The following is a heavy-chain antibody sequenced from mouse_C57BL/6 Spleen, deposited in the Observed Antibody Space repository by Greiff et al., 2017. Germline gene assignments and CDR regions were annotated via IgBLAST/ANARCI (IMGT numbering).Heavy chain of an antibody. V-gene: IGHV5-6*01. CDR2: ISSGGSYT. D-gene: IGHD2-1*01. CDR1: GFTFSSYG. CDR3: ARPGNYDAMDY. Sequence: EVMLVESGGDLVKPGGSLKLSCAASGFTFSSYGMSWVRQTPDKRLEWVATISSGGSYTYSPDSVKGRFTISRDNAKNTLYLHMSSLKSEDTAMYYCARPGNYDAMDYWGQGTSVTVSS. J-gene: IGHJ4*01.